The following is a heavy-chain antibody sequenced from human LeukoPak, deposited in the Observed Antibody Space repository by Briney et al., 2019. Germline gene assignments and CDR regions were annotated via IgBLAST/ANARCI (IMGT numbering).Heavy chain of an antibody. CDR3: ARSREHGSGTYDPYYFDY. CDR2: IWYDGGNK. Sequence: GGSLRLSCAASGFTFSTYGMHWVRQAPGKGLEWVAIIWYDGGNKYYADSVRGRFTISRDNSKNTLFLQMNSLRAEDTAVYYCARSREHGSGTYDPYYFDYWGQGTLVTVSS. D-gene: IGHD3-10*01. V-gene: IGHV3-33*01. J-gene: IGHJ4*02. CDR1: GFTFSTYG.